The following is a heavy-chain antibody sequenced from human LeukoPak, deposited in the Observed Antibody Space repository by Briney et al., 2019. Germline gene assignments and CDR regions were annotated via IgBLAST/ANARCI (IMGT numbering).Heavy chain of an antibody. V-gene: IGHV3-30*04. Sequence: GGSLRLSCAASGFTFRNDIMNWVRQAPGKGLEWVAVISKDESYIHYADSVKGRFTISRDISRNTLFLQMDSLRAEDTSCYNCVGERDGFYCWGQGTMATVSS. CDR3: VGERDGFYC. J-gene: IGHJ3*01. CDR1: GFTFRNDI. CDR2: ISKDESYI. D-gene: IGHD2/OR15-2a*01.